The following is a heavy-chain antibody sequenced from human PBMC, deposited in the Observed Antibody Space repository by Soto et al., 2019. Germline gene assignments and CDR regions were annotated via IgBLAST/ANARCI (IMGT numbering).Heavy chain of an antibody. CDR3: ARPDEGGYSSNHHYYYALDV. CDR1: GGTFRSYS. D-gene: IGHD3-22*01. J-gene: IGHJ6*02. V-gene: IGHV1-69*01. CDR2: IIPIFDIT. Sequence: QVQLVQSGAEVKKPGSSVTVSCKASGGTFRSYSISWVRQAPGQGLEWMGGIIPIFDITNYAQKFQGRVTITADESTSTAYMELSSLGSDDTAVYYCARPDEGGYSSNHHYYYALDVWCPGTTGTV.